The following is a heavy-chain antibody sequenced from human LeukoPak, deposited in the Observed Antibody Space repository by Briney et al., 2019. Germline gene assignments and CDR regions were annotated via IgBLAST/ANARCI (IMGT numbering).Heavy chain of an antibody. V-gene: IGHV3-74*01. CDR2: INSDGSST. CDR1: GFTFSSYW. D-gene: IGHD6-13*01. CDR3: AKGWYDHYYYMDV. Sequence: GGSLRLSCAASGFTFSSYWMHWVRQAPGKGLVWVSRINSDGSSTSYADSVKGRFTISRDNSKNTLYLQMNSLRAEDTAVYYCAKGWYDHYYYMDVWGKGTTVTVSS. J-gene: IGHJ6*03.